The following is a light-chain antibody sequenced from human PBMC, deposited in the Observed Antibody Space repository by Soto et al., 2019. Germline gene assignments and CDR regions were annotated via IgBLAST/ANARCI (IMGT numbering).Light chain of an antibody. Sequence: EIVMTQSPATLSVSPGERVTLSCRASQSVSSRLAWYHQKHGQSTRIIIYGEYTRATGITDRFSGSGSGTEFTITIRSLQYEDSAVYYCKKYNNWHLNCGNGPRLALK. V-gene: IGKV3-15*01. CDR1: QSVSSR. J-gene: IGKJ5*01. CDR2: GEY. CDR3: KKYNNWHLN.